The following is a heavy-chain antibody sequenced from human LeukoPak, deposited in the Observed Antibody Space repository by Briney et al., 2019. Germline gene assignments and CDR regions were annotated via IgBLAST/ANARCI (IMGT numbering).Heavy chain of an antibody. Sequence: SETLSLTCTVSGGSISSYYWSWIRQPPGKGLEWIGYIYYSGSTNYNPSLKSRVTISVDTSKNQFSLKLSSVTAADTAVYYCARQRSSDFWSGYFSGMDVWGQGTTVTVSS. D-gene: IGHD3-3*01. CDR1: GGSISSYY. CDR3: ARQRSSDFWSGYFSGMDV. CDR2: IYYSGST. J-gene: IGHJ6*02. V-gene: IGHV4-59*01.